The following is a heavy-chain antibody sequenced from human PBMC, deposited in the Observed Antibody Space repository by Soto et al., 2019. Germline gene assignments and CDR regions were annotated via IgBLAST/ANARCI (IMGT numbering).Heavy chain of an antibody. CDR2: LSTSGGTT. J-gene: IGHJ4*02. CDR3: ARDPTGSATGYFDS. Sequence: EVQLLESGGGLVQPGGSLRLSCAASGITFSNYFMSWVRQTPGKGLEWVSALSTSGGTTYYADSVKGRFTISRDNSKSTLYLQMNSLRAEDTALYYCARDPTGSATGYFDSWGQGTLVTVSS. CDR1: GITFSNYF. V-gene: IGHV3-23*01. D-gene: IGHD5-12*01.